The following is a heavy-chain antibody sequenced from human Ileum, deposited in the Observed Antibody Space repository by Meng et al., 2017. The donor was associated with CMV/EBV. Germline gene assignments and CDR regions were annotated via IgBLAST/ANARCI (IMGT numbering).Heavy chain of an antibody. Sequence: AASGLTFSNFPRTWVRQVPGKGLEWLSLVSDTGDYTYYADSVKGRLTTSRDNSKNMVYLQMHSLTVEDTAIYYCARKNMPFAANYFDNWGQGTLVTVSS. J-gene: IGHJ4*02. D-gene: IGHD2/OR15-2a*01. CDR2: VSDTGDYT. CDR1: GLTFSNFP. CDR3: ARKNMPFAANYFDN. V-gene: IGHV3-23*01.